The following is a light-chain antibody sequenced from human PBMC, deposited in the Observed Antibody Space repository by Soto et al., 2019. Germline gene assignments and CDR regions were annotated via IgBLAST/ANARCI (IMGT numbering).Light chain of an antibody. CDR1: ESVTNY. Sequence: EIVLTQSPATLSLSPGERGTLSCRASESVTNYLAWYQQKPGQAPRLLVYDVSNRATGIPARFSGGGSGTDFTLTISRLEPEDFAVYYCQQYGSSPQYTFGQGTKVDIK. CDR2: DVS. CDR3: QQYGSSPQYT. V-gene: IGKV3-20*01. J-gene: IGKJ2*01.